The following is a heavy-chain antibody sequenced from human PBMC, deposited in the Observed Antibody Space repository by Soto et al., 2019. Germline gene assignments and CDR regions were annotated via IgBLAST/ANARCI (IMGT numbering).Heavy chain of an antibody. J-gene: IGHJ3*02. CDR1: GFTFSSYV. Sequence: GGSLRLSCAASGFTFSSYVMSWVRQAPGKGLEWVSAISGSGGSTYYADSVKGRFTISRDNSKNTLYLQMNSLRAEDTAVYYCAKDKRSSLVHDAFDIWGQGTMVTVSS. CDR3: AKDKRSSLVHDAFDI. V-gene: IGHV3-23*01. CDR2: ISGSGGST.